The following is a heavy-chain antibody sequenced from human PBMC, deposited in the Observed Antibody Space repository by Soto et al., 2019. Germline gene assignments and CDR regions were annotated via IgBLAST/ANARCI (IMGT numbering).Heavy chain of an antibody. J-gene: IGHJ4*02. Sequence: SETLSLTCTVSGGSISSYYWSWIRQPPGKGLEWIGYIYYSGSTNYNPSLKSRVTISVDTSKNQFSLKLSSVTAADTAVYYCARDLWAARGFDYWGQGTLVTVSS. V-gene: IGHV4-59*01. CDR1: GGSISSYY. D-gene: IGHD6-6*01. CDR2: IYYSGST. CDR3: ARDLWAARGFDY.